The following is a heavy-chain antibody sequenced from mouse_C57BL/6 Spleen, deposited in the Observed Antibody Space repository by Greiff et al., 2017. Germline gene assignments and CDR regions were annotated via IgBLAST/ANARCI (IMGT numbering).Heavy chain of an antibody. V-gene: IGHV5-16*01. J-gene: IGHJ1*03. Sequence: EVKLVESEGGLVQPGSSMKLSCTASGFTFSDYYMAWVRQVPEKGLEWVANINYDGSSTYYLDSLKSRFIISRDNAKNILYLQMSSLKSEDTATYYCARDGISPITTVHYWYFDVWGTGTTVTVSS. CDR3: ARDGISPITTVHYWYFDV. D-gene: IGHD1-1*01. CDR2: INYDGSST. CDR1: GFTFSDYY.